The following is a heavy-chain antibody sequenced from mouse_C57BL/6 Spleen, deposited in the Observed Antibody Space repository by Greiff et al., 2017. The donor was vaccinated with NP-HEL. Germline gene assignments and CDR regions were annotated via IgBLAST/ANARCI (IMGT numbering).Heavy chain of an antibody. CDR1: GYTFTDYY. D-gene: IGHD2-4*01. Sequence: VQLVESGAELVRPGASVKLSCKASGYTFTDYYINWVKQRPGQGLEWIARIYPGSGNTYYNEKFKGKATLTAEKSSSTAYMQLSSLTSEDSAVYFCARSGDYDAWFAYWGQGTLVTVSA. CDR2: IYPGSGNT. V-gene: IGHV1-76*01. CDR3: ARSGDYDAWFAY. J-gene: IGHJ3*01.